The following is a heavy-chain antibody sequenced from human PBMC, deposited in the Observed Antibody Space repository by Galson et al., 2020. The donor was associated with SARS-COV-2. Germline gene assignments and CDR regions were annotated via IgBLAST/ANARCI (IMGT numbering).Heavy chain of an antibody. CDR1: GFTFSTIS. CDR2: ISNSSRTI. D-gene: IGHD3-22*01. CDR3: ARGQWLSA. V-gene: IGHV3-48*01. Sequence: GGSLRLSCAASGFTFSTISMNWVRQAPGKGLEWVSYISNSSRTIHYADSVKGRFTISRDNAKNSLHLQMNSLRAEDTALYYCARGQWLSAWGQGTLVTVSS. J-gene: IGHJ5*02.